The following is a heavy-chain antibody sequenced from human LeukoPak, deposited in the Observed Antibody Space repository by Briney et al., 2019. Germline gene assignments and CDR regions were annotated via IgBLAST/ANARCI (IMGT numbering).Heavy chain of an antibody. CDR2: ISAYNGNT. Sequence: GASVMVSCKASGYTFTSYGISWVRQAPGQGLEWMGWISAYNGNTNYAQKLQGRVTMTTDTSTSTAYMELRSLRSDDTAVYYCAKNIWFGDGYYGMDVWGQGTTVTVSS. CDR3: AKNIWFGDGYYGMDV. J-gene: IGHJ6*02. D-gene: IGHD3-10*01. CDR1: GYTFTSYG. V-gene: IGHV1-18*01.